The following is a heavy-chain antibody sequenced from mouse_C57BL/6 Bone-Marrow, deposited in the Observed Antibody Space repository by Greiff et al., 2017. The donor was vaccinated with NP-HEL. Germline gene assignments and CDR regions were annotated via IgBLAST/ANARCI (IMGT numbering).Heavy chain of an antibody. V-gene: IGHV10-1*01. CDR2: IRSKSNNYAT. Sequence: EVQVVESGGGLVQPKGSLKLSCAASGFSFNTYAMNWVRQAPGKGLEWVARIRSKSNNYATYYADSVKDRFTISRDDSESMLYLQMNNLKTEDTAMYYCVRHGHYYGSPYAMDYWGQGTSVTVSS. J-gene: IGHJ4*01. CDR3: VRHGHYYGSPYAMDY. CDR1: GFSFNTYA. D-gene: IGHD1-1*01.